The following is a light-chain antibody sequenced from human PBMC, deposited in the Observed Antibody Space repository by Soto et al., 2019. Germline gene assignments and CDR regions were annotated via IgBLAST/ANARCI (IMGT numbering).Light chain of an antibody. CDR3: HQRSNWPPLT. V-gene: IGKV3-11*01. Sequence: DIELTQSPAILSLSPGERATLSCRASQSVSSYLAWYQQKPGQAPRLLIYDASNRATGIPARFSGSGSATDFTLTISSLEPEDFAVSYCHQRSNWPPLTFGGGTKVEIK. J-gene: IGKJ4*01. CDR2: DAS. CDR1: QSVSSY.